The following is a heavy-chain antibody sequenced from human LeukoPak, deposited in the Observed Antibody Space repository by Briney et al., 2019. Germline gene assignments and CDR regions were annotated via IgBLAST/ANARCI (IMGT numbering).Heavy chain of an antibody. D-gene: IGHD5-12*01. CDR3: ARDLSSPPGYAFDY. Sequence: GASVKVSCKASGYTFTSYGISWVRQAPGQGLEWMGWISAYNGNTNYAQKLQGRVTMTTDTSTSTAYMELRSLRSDDTAVHYCARDLSSPPGYAFDYWGQGTLVTVSS. V-gene: IGHV1-18*01. J-gene: IGHJ4*02. CDR2: ISAYNGNT. CDR1: GYTFTSYG.